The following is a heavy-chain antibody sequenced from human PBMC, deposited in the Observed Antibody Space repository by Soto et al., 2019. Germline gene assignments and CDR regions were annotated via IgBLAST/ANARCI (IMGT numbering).Heavy chain of an antibody. V-gene: IGHV4-59*01. CDR2: IYYSGST. J-gene: IGHJ4*02. Sequence: SSETLSLTCTVSNGSLSSNYWSWIRQSPGKGLEWIGNIYYSGSTNYNPSLKSRVTMSVDTSKNQFTLKLSSVTAADTGVYFCARYFMVPVDFFDYWGQGTRVTVSS. CDR3: ARYFMVPVDFFDY. D-gene: IGHD3-10*01. CDR1: NGSLSSNY.